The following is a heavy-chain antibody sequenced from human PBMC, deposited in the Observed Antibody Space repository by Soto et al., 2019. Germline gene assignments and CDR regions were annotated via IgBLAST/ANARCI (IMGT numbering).Heavy chain of an antibody. Sequence: QVQLVESGGGVVQPGRSLRLSCAASGFTFSSYGMHWVRQAPGKGLEWVAVISYDGSNKYYADSVKGRFTISRDNSKNTLYLQMNSLRAEDTAVYYCAKGFGAYCGGDCTFDYWGQGTLVTVSS. CDR3: AKGFGAYCGGDCTFDY. CDR2: ISYDGSNK. J-gene: IGHJ4*02. D-gene: IGHD2-21*02. V-gene: IGHV3-30*18. CDR1: GFTFSSYG.